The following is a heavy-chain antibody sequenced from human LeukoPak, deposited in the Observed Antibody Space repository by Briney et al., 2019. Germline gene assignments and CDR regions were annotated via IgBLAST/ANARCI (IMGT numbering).Heavy chain of an antibody. V-gene: IGHV5-51*01. D-gene: IGHD1-26*01. Sequence: GESLKISFKGSGYSFTSYWIGWVRQMPGKGLEWMGIIYPSECDTRYSPSFQGQVTISADKSISTAYLQWSSLKASDTAMYYCARHRLYSGSYLPSDYWGQGTLVTVSS. CDR2: IYPSECDT. J-gene: IGHJ4*02. CDR1: GYSFTSYW. CDR3: ARHRLYSGSYLPSDY.